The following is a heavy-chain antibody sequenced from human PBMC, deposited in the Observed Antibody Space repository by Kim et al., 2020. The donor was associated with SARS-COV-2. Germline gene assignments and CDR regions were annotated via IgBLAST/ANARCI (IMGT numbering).Heavy chain of an antibody. V-gene: IGHV3-7*01. CDR1: GFTFNNYW. CDR2: IKRDGSEK. Sequence: GGSLRLSCAASGFTFNNYWMSWVRQAPGKGLEWVANIKRDGSEKYYVDSVRGRFTISRDNAKNLLFLQMNSLRGEDTAVYYCTSWGAGNYWGPGTLVTVSS. J-gene: IGHJ4*02. D-gene: IGHD6-13*01. CDR3: TSWGAGNY.